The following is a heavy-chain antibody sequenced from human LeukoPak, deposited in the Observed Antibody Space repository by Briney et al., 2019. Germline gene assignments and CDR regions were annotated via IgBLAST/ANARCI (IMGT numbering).Heavy chain of an antibody. J-gene: IGHJ6*03. CDR2: MNPNSGNT. Sequence: ASVKVSCKASGYTFTSYDINWVRQATGQGLEWMGWMNPNSGNTGYAQKFQGRVTMTRNTSISTAYMELSSLRSEDTAVYYCARGSTLKYYYYYMDVWGKGTTVTVSS. CDR3: ARGSTLKYYYYYMDV. V-gene: IGHV1-8*01. CDR1: GYTFTSYD.